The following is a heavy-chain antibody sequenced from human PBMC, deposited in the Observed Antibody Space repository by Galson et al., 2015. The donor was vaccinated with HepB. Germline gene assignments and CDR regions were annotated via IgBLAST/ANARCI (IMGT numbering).Heavy chain of an antibody. Sequence: SLRLSCAASTFIFSTYSMNWVRQAPGKGLEWVSYITSSGTTIYYADSVKGRFTISRDNAKNSLYLQMNSLRAEDTAVYYCVLLRGYDLKPLDYWGQGTLVTVSS. CDR1: TFIFSTYS. CDR2: ITSSGTTI. J-gene: IGHJ4*02. V-gene: IGHV3-48*04. D-gene: IGHD5-12*01. CDR3: VLLRGYDLKPLDY.